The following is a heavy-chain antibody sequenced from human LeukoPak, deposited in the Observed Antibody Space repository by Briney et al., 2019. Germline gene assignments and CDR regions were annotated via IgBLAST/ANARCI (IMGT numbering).Heavy chain of an antibody. CDR1: GFTFSSYA. V-gene: IGHV3-30-3*01. Sequence: GGSLRLSCAASGFTFSSYAMHWVRQAPGKGLEWVAVISYDGSNKYYADSVKGRFTISRDNSKNTLYLQMNTLRTEDTAVYFCARDPFNRLWHEFDYWGQGTLVTVSS. D-gene: IGHD5-18*01. CDR3: ARDPFNRLWHEFDY. J-gene: IGHJ4*02. CDR2: ISYDGSNK.